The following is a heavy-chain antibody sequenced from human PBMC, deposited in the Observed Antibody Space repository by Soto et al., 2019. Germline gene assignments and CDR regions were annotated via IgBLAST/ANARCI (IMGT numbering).Heavy chain of an antibody. CDR1: RFTFSSYA. Sequence: GSSLRLSCAASRFTFSSYAVHWVRQAPGKGLEWVAVMSYDGSNKYYADSVKGRFTISSDNSKNTLYLQMNSLGTEDTAVYYCARGYCSRPSCSHFDCWGQGTLVTVSS. J-gene: IGHJ4*02. CDR2: MSYDGSNK. CDR3: ARGYCSRPSCSHFDC. V-gene: IGHV3-30-3*01. D-gene: IGHD2-2*01.